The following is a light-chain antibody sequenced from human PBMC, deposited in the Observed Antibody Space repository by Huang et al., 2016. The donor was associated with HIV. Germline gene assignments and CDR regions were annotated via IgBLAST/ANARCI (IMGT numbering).Light chain of an antibody. CDR2: DAS. Sequence: DILMTQSPSSLSASVGGRVSISCRASQSISAYLNWYQQRPGKPPKILIYDASRLQSGVSSRFSGSGSGTDFTLTISSLQPEDFATYYCQQTYTTPWTFGHGTKVEIK. CDR1: QSISAY. V-gene: IGKV1-39*01. J-gene: IGKJ1*01. CDR3: QQTYTTPWT.